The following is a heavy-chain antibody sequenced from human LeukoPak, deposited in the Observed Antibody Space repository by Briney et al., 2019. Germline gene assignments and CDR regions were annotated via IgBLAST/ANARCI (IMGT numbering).Heavy chain of an antibody. CDR3: ARDRTSSRLGYFDL. V-gene: IGHV3-21*01. J-gene: IGHJ2*01. CDR2: ISSSSSYI. CDR1: GFTFSSHS. Sequence: PGGSLRLSCAASGFTFSSHSMNWVRQAPGKGLEWVSSISSSSSYIYYADSVKGRFTISRDNAENSLYLQMNSLRAEDTAVYNCARDRTSSRLGYFDLWGRGTLVTVSS. D-gene: IGHD2-2*01.